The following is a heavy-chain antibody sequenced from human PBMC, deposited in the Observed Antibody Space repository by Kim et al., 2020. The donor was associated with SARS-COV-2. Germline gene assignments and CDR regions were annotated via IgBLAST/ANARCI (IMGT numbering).Heavy chain of an antibody. V-gene: IGHV3-33*05. J-gene: IGHJ4*02. CDR2: ISYDGSNK. D-gene: IGHD5-18*01. Sequence: GGSLRLSCAASGFTFSSYGIHWVRQAPGKGLEWVAVISYDGSNKYYTDSVKGRFTISRDNSKNTLYLQMNSLRAEDTAVYYCAKRAGSGYVDKWSQGTLVTVSS. CDR1: GFTFSSYG. CDR3: AKRAGSGYVDK.